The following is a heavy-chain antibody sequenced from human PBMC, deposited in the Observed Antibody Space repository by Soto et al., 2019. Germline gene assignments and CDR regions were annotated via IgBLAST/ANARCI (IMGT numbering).Heavy chain of an antibody. CDR1: GFIFSSYG. D-gene: IGHD3-3*01. V-gene: IGHV3-30*03. J-gene: IGHJ4*02. Sequence: QVQLVESGGGVVQPGRSLRLSCAASGFIFSSYGMHWVRQASGKGLEWVAVISYDGSNKCYADSVKGRFTISRDNSMNTLDLQMNSLRPEDKAVYYCSIVYDFGSATDYWGQGTLVTVSS. CDR3: SIVYDFGSATDY. CDR2: ISYDGSNK.